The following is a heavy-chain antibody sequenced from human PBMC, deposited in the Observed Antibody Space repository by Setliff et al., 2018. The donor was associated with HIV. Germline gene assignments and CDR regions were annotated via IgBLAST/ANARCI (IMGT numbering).Heavy chain of an antibody. D-gene: IGHD4-17*01. J-gene: IGHJ4*02. CDR3: ARSPYGDYGLDY. CDR1: GFTFSTYG. V-gene: IGHV3-30*02. Sequence: PGGSLRLSCAASGFTFSTYGMHWVRQAPGKGLEWVAFIRYDGSNKYYADSVKGRFTVSRDNSKNTLYLQMNSLRAEDTAVYFCARSPYGDYGLDYWGQGTLVTVSS. CDR2: IRYDGSNK.